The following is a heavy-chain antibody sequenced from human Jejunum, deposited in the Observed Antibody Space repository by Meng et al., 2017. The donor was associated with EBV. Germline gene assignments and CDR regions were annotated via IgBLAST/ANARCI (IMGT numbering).Heavy chain of an antibody. Sequence: VELVESGGGVVQPGRSLIPPCAASGFTFSGHAMQWVRQAPGKGLKWVALISNDGNNKYYADSVKGRFTTSRDNSKNTLYLQMNSLRVDDTALYYCTREWGADYWGQGTLVTVSS. CDR1: GFTFSGHA. CDR2: ISNDGNNK. J-gene: IGHJ4*02. V-gene: IGHV3-30-3*01. D-gene: IGHD3-16*01. CDR3: TREWGADY.